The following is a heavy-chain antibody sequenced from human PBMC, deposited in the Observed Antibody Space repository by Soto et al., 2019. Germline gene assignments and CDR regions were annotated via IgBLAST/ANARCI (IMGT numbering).Heavy chain of an antibody. V-gene: IGHV4-31*03. CDR2: IYYSGST. CDR3: ASLWFGEPWADLYYYRMDV. J-gene: IGHJ6*02. Sequence: SETLSLTCTVSGGSISSGGYYWSWIRQHPGKGLEWIGYIYYSGSTYYNPSLKSRVTISVDTSKNQFSLKLSSVTAADTAVYYCASLWFGEPWADLYYYRMDVWGQGTTVTVSS. CDR1: GGSISSGGYY. D-gene: IGHD3-10*01.